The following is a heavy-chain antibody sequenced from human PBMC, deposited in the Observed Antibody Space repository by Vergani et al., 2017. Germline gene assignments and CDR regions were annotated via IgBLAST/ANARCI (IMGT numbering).Heavy chain of an antibody. J-gene: IGHJ4*02. Sequence: EVQLVESGGGLVQPGRSLRLSCAASGFTFDDYAMHWVRQAPGKGLEWVSGISWNSGSIGYADSVKGRFTISRDNAKNSLYLQMNSLRAEDTALYYCAKSDEPQNWNYGEDYFDYWGQGTLVTVSS. CDR3: AKSDEPQNWNYGEDYFDY. CDR2: ISWNSGSI. D-gene: IGHD1-7*01. V-gene: IGHV3-9*01. CDR1: GFTFDDYA.